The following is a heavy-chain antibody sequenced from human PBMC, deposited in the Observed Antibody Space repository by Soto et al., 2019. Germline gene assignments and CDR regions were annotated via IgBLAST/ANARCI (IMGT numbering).Heavy chain of an antibody. J-gene: IGHJ6*02. CDR2: ISPGSNYI. Sequence: EVQLVESGGGLVKPGGSLRLSCAASGFTFSTYSMNWVRHAPGKGLEWVSSISPGSNYIYYADSVKGRFTISRDNAKNSLFLQMNSLRAEDTAIYYCARDSLPEGMDVWGQGTTVTVSS. CDR1: GFTFSTYS. CDR3: ARDSLPEGMDV. V-gene: IGHV3-21*01.